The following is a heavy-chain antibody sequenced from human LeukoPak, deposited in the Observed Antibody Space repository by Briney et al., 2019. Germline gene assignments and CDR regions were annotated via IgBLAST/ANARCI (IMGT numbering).Heavy chain of an antibody. Sequence: PGGSLRLSCETSGFNFSSNGMHWVRQAPGKGLEWVAVIWYDGSKKYYANSVKGRFTISRDNSKNTLYLQMNSLRGEDTAVYYCARDRVRDGGDNWFDPWGQGTLVTVSS. D-gene: IGHD3-10*01. CDR3: ARDRVRDGGDNWFDP. CDR2: IWYDGSKK. V-gene: IGHV3-33*01. J-gene: IGHJ5*02. CDR1: GFNFSSNG.